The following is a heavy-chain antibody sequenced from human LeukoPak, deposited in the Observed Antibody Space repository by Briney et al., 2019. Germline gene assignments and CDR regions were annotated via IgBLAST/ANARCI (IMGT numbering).Heavy chain of an antibody. CDR3: ARDSRPSYDSSGYYYPGDY. V-gene: IGHV1-2*06. J-gene: IGHJ4*02. CDR2: INPNSGGT. Sequence: ASVKVSCKASGYTFTGYYMHWVRQAPGQGLEWMGRINPNSGGTNYAQKFQGRVTMTRDTSTSTVYMELSSLRSEDTAVYYCARDSRPSYDSSGYYYPGDYWGQGTLVTVSS. CDR1: GYTFTGYY. D-gene: IGHD3-22*01.